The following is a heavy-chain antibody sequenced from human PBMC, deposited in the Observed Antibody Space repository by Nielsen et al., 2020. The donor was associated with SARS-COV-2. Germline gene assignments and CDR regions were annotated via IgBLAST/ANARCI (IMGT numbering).Heavy chain of an antibody. D-gene: IGHD3-3*01. CDR1: GFTFSSYW. CDR2: ISSSSSYI. J-gene: IGHJ6*02. Sequence: GESLKISCAASGFTFSSYWMSWVRQAPGKGLEWVSSISSSSSYIYYADSVKGRFTISRDNAKNSLYLQMNSLRAEDTAVYYCARDLPPYYDFWSGYMAQYYYYGMDVWGQGTTVTVSS. V-gene: IGHV3-21*01. CDR3: ARDLPPYYDFWSGYMAQYYYYGMDV.